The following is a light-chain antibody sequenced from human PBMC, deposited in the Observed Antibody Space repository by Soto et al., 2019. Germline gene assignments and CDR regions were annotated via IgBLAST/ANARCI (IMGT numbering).Light chain of an antibody. CDR1: SSDVGSYNL. CDR3: CSYAGSSTLV. CDR2: EGS. Sequence: QSALTQPASVSGSPGQSITISCTGTSSDVGSYNLVSWYQQHPGKAPKLMIYEGSKRPSGVSNRFSDSKSGNTASLTISGXXXEXXADXYCCSYAGSSTLVFGGGTKLTVL. J-gene: IGLJ2*01. V-gene: IGLV2-23*01.